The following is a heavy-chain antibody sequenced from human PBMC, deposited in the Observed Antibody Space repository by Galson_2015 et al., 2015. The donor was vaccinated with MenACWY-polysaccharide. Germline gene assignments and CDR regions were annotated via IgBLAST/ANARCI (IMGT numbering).Heavy chain of an antibody. CDR1: GFSLSTTGVG. D-gene: IGHD5-24*01. CDR2: IHWNDDK. CDR3: AHSPNYWETGCRGRFAY. Sequence: PALVKPTQTLTLTCTFSGFSLSTTGVGVNWIRQPPGKALEWLAVIHWNDDKRYRPSLRSRLAITKDTSKNQVVFTMTDMDPVDTATYYCAHSPNYWETGCRGRFAYWGQGTLVTVSS. J-gene: IGHJ4*02. V-gene: IGHV2-5*01.